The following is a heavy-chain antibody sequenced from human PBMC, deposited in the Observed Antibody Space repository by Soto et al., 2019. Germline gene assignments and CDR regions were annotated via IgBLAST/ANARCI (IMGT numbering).Heavy chain of an antibody. CDR2: IYYSGST. CDR3: ATTKYYDYIWGSYRLGAFDI. CDR1: GGSISSSSYY. V-gene: IGHV4-39*01. J-gene: IGHJ3*02. Sequence: PSETLSLTCTVSGGSISSSSYYWGWIRQPPGKGLEWIGSIYYSGSTYYNPSLKSRVTISVDTSKKQFSLKLSSVTAADTAVYYCATTKYYDYIWGSYRLGAFDIWGQGTMVTVSS. D-gene: IGHD3-16*02.